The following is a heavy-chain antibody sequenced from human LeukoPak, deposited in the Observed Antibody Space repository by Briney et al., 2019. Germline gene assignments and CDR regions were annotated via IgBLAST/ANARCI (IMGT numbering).Heavy chain of an antibody. D-gene: IGHD1-14*01. V-gene: IGHV4-31*03. CDR2: IFHSGNT. Sequence: SQTLSLTCTVSGDSIINDDYYWTWIRLHPGKGLEWLGYIFHSGNTYYNPSLKSRASISVDTSKNQFSLRLSSVTAADTAVYYCARHGKYNRSPAFDPWGRGILVTVSS. CDR1: GDSIINDDYY. J-gene: IGHJ5*02. CDR3: ARHGKYNRSPAFDP.